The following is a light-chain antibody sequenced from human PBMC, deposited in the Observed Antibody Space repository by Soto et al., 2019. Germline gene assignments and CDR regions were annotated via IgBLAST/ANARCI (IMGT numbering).Light chain of an antibody. CDR3: SSYAGSSNV. Sequence: QSALTQPPSASGSPGQSVAISCTGTSSDVGGYNYVSWYQQHPGKAPKLMIYEVNKRPSGFPDRFSGSKTGNTASLTVSGLQAEDEADYYCSSYAGSSNVIGTGTKVTVL. CDR1: SSDVGGYNY. CDR2: EVN. J-gene: IGLJ1*01. V-gene: IGLV2-8*01.